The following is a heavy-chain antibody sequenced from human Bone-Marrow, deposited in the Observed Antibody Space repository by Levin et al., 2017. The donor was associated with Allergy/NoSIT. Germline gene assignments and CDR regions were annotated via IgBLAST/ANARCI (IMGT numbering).Heavy chain of an antibody. D-gene: IGHD2-8*02. V-gene: IGHV3-23*01. CDR1: GFTFSSYA. J-gene: IGHJ4*02. CDR3: AKDISYCTGGVCYIWGEYFDY. Sequence: PGGSLRLSCAASGFTFSSYAMSWVRQAPGKGLEWVSAISGSGGSTYYADSVKGRFTISRDNSKNTLYLQMNSLRAEDTAVYYCAKDISYCTGGVCYIWGEYFDYWGQGTLVTVSS. CDR2: ISGSGGST.